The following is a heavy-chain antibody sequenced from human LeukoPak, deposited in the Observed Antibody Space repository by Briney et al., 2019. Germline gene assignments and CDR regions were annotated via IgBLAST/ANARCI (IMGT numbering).Heavy chain of an antibody. Sequence: SGGGLVQPRGSLRLSCSASGFTFGSYALSGGRQAPWEGPEWVSAISGSGGSTYYADSVKGRFTISRDNSKNTLYLQMNSLRAEDTAVYYCAKSPDRAGSVWGQGTLVTVSS. V-gene: IGHV3-23*01. CDR2: ISGSGGST. CDR3: AKSPDRAGSV. J-gene: IGHJ4*02. D-gene: IGHD2-15*01. CDR1: GFTFGSYA.